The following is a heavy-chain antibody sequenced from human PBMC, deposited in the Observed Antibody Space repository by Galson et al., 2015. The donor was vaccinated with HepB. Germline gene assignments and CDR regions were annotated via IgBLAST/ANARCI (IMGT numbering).Heavy chain of an antibody. V-gene: IGHV3-7*03. CDR3: ARNIKTRYYYGMDV. Sequence: SLRLSCAASGFTFSSYWMSWVRQAPGKGLEWVANIKQDGSEKYYVDSVKGRFTISRDNAKNSLYLQMNSLRAEDTAVYYCARNIKTRYYYGMDVWGQGTTVTVSS. D-gene: IGHD2/OR15-2a*01. CDR1: GFTFSSYW. CDR2: IKQDGSEK. J-gene: IGHJ6*02.